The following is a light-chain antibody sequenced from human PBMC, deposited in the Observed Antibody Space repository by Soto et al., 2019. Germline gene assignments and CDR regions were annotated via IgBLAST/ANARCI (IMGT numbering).Light chain of an antibody. CDR1: SSDVGTYNL. CDR2: EVT. J-gene: IGLJ2*01. Sequence: QSVLTQPASVSGSPGQSITFSCTGSSSDVGTYNLVSWYQHHPGKAPKLLIYEVTERPSGVSNRFSGSKSGNTASLTISGLQAEDEAAYYCCSYAGPRTFVLFGGGTKLTVL. CDR3: CSYAGPRTFVL. V-gene: IGLV2-23*02.